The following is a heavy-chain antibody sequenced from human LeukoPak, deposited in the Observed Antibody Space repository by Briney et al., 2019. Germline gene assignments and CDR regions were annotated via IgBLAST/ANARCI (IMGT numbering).Heavy chain of an antibody. V-gene: IGHV3-53*01. D-gene: IGHD6-13*01. CDR1: GFTASSNH. CDR2: IYSDGST. J-gene: IGHJ5*02. CDR3: VRDLQRHYLGVAVAGRRRWFDP. Sequence: GGSLRLSCAASGFTASSNHMSWVRQAPGKGLECVSIIYSDGSTYYADSVQGRFTISRDNAKNTLYLQMNSLRAEDTAIYYCVRDLQRHYLGVAVAGRRRWFDPWGQGTLVTVSS.